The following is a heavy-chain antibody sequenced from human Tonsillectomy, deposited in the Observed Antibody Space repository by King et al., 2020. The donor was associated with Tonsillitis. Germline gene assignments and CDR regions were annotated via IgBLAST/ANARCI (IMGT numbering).Heavy chain of an antibody. V-gene: IGHV1-3*01. CDR3: ARDRSGRYERGFDY. CDR1: GYTFTDYA. Sequence: QLVQSGAEVKKPGASVKVSCKASGYTFTDYAMHWVRQAPGQRLEWMGWINAGNGNTKYSPKFQDRITITRDTSASTMYMELSSLRSEDTAVYYCARDRSGRYERGFDYWGQGTLVTVSS. CDR2: INAGNGNT. J-gene: IGHJ4*02. D-gene: IGHD1-26*01.